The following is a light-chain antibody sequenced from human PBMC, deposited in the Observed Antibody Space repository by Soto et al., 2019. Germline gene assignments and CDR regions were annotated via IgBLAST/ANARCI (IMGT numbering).Light chain of an antibody. V-gene: IGKV1-5*03. J-gene: IGKJ2*01. CDR3: QQYHTSST. CDR2: RVS. Sequence: DIQMTQSPSTLSASIGDRVTITCRASQSIDTWLAWYQLKPGNAPKLLIYRVSALQRGIPSRFSGSGSGTEFTLTISSLQPDDFVTYYCQQYHTSSTFGQGTKLDIK. CDR1: QSIDTW.